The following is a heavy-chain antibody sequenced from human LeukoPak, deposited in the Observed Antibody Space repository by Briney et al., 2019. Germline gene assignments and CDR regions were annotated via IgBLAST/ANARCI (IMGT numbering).Heavy chain of an antibody. CDR2: ISSSGSTI. Sequence: GGSLRLSCAASGFTFSSYEMNWVRQAPGKGLEWVSYISSSGSTIYYADSVKGRFTISRDNSKNTLYLQMNSLRAEDTAVYYCASSTLYYYDSSGSKIDYWGQGTLVTVSS. D-gene: IGHD3-22*01. CDR3: ASSTLYYYDSSGSKIDY. V-gene: IGHV3-48*03. CDR1: GFTFSSYE. J-gene: IGHJ4*02.